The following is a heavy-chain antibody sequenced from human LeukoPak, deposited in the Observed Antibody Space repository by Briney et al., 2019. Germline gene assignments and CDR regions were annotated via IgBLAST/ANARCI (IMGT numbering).Heavy chain of an antibody. Sequence: GGSLRLSCAASGFTVSSNYMSWVRQAPGKGLEWVSVIYSGGSTYYADSVKGRFTISRDNSKNTLYLQMNSLRAEDTAVYYCAKGRAGGSGSYFNWFDPWGQGTLVTVSS. CDR1: GFTVSSNY. V-gene: IGHV3-53*05. D-gene: IGHD3-10*01. CDR2: IYSGGST. J-gene: IGHJ5*02. CDR3: AKGRAGGSGSYFNWFDP.